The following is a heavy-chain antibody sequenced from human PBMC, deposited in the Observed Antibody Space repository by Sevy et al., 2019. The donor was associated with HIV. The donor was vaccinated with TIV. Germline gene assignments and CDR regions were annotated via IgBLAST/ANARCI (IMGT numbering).Heavy chain of an antibody. V-gene: IGHV1-69*13. Sequence: ASVKVSCRASGGTFSSYAINWVRQAPGQGLEWMGGFIALFRTSSYAQKFQGRVTISADESSSTAYMELSSLTSEDMAVYYCARWGNWNGRGDVWGQGTTVTVSS. D-gene: IGHD1-1*01. CDR2: FIALFRTS. CDR1: GGTFSSYA. CDR3: ARWGNWNGRGDV. J-gene: IGHJ6*02.